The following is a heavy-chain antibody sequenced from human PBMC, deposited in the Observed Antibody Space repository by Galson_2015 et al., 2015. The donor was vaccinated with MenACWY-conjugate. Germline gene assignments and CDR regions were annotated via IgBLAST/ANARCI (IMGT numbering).Heavy chain of an antibody. Sequence: SEPLSLTCPVSGAAITNTDYYGSWLHQPPGKGFEWIGTVFSNGTTYYNPSLKSRVAISADTSQNQISLTLASATAADTALYYCARESSYCRAGTCGDFWGPGTLVTVSS. CDR3: ARESSYCRAGTCGDF. CDR2: VFSNGTT. J-gene: IGHJ4*02. CDR1: GAAITNTDYY. D-gene: IGHD2-15*01. V-gene: IGHV4-39*07.